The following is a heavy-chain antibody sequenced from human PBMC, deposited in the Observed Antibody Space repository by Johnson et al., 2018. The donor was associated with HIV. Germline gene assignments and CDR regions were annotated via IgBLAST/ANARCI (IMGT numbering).Heavy chain of an antibody. D-gene: IGHD4-17*01. V-gene: IGHV3-7*01. CDR1: GFAISNYW. J-gene: IGHJ3*02. Sequence: VLLVESGGALVQPGGSLRLSCAASGFAISNYWMNWVRQAPGKGLEWVANIKKDGSEKYYVASVKGRFTISRDNAKNSLYLQLNSLRADDTAVYFCARDRFGDSDAFDIWGQGTMVTVSS. CDR3: ARDRFGDSDAFDI. CDR2: IKKDGSEK.